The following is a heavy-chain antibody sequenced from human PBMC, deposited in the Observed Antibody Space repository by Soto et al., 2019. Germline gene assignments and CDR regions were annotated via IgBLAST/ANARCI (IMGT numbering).Heavy chain of an antibody. D-gene: IGHD6-19*01. Sequence: QVQLQESGPGLVKPSGTLSLTCAVSGDSISNSRWWTWVRQPPGKGLEWIGDIFHSGDTNYNPSLKSRVFISVDKSQNQFSRKVSSVTAADPAVYYCDYSTGWYRHDVWGQGTLVTVSS. CDR2: IFHSGDT. V-gene: IGHV4-4*02. CDR3: DYSTGWYRHDV. J-gene: IGHJ3*01. CDR1: GDSISNSRW.